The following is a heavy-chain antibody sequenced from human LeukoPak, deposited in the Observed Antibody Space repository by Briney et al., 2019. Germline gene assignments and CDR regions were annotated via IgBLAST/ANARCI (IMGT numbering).Heavy chain of an antibody. CDR2: IYYSGST. J-gene: IGHJ4*02. CDR1: GGSISSSSYY. CDR3: ATTDYYDSSGYPYHFDY. V-gene: IGHV4-39*01. Sequence: SETLSLTCTVSGGSISSSSYYWGWIRQPPGKGLEWIGSIYYSGSTYYNPSLKSRVTISVDTSKNQFSLKLSSVTAADTAVYYCATTDYYDSSGYPYHFDYWGQGTLVTVSS. D-gene: IGHD3-22*01.